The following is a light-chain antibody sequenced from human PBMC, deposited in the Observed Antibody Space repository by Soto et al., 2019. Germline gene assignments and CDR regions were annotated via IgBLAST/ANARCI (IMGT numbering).Light chain of an antibody. CDR3: AAWDDTLNGHVV. Sequence: QSVLTQPPSASGTPGQRVTISCSGSSSNIGSNSANWYQQLPGTAPKLVMYSTNQRPSGVPDRFSGSKSGTSASRAISDLQSEDEADYYCAAWDDTLNGHVVFGGGTKLTVL. V-gene: IGLV1-44*01. CDR1: SSNIGSNS. CDR2: STN. J-gene: IGLJ2*01.